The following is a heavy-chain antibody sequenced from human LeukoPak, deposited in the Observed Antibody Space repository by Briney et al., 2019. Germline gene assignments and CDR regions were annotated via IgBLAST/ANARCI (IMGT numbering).Heavy chain of an antibody. Sequence: PSETLSVNCSVTGGRMSRSGYYLGYIRQPPANVLEWIGSIYYSGSTYYNPSLKSRVTISVDTSKNQFSLKLSSVTAADTAVYYCARVSTVTNYWGQGTLVTVSS. D-gene: IGHD4-17*01. J-gene: IGHJ4*02. V-gene: IGHV4-39*07. CDR2: IYYSGST. CDR1: GGRMSRSGYY. CDR3: ARVSTVTNY.